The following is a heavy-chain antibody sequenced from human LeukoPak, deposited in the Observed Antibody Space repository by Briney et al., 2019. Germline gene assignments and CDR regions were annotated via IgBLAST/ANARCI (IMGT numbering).Heavy chain of an antibody. D-gene: IGHD3-22*01. CDR1: GGSFSGYY. V-gene: IGHV4-34*01. Sequence: SETLSLTCAVYGGSFSGYYWSWIRQPPGKGLEWIGEINHSGSTNYNPSLKSRVTISVDTSKNQFSLKLSSVTAADTAVYYCARLVNYCEPLYYFDYWGQGTLVTVSS. CDR2: INHSGST. J-gene: IGHJ4*02. CDR3: ARLVNYCEPLYYFDY.